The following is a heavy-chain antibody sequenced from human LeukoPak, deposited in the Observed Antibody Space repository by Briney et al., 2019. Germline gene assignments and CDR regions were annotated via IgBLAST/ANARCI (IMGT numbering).Heavy chain of an antibody. Sequence: GGSLRLSCAASGFTFSSYAMSWVRQVPGKGLEWVSAISGSGGSTYYADPVKGRFTISRDNSKNTLYVEMNSLRAEDTAVYYCVRDGAYYYGSGSSYNGLDYWGQGILVSVSS. D-gene: IGHD3-10*01. CDR2: ISGSGGST. J-gene: IGHJ4*02. CDR3: VRDGAYYYGSGSSYNGLDY. V-gene: IGHV3-23*01. CDR1: GFTFSSYA.